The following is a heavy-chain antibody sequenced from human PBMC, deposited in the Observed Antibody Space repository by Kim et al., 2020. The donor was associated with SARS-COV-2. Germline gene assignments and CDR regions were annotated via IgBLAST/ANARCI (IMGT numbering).Heavy chain of an antibody. Sequence: RYSPSFPGQVTISADKSISTAYLQWSSLKASDTAMYYCARQDNWNDGGPYWGQGTLVTVSS. CDR3: ARQDNWNDGGPY. D-gene: IGHD1-20*01. J-gene: IGHJ4*02. V-gene: IGHV5-51*01.